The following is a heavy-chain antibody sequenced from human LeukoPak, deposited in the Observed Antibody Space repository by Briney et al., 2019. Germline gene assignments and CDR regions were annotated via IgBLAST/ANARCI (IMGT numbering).Heavy chain of an antibody. CDR1: GFTFRDYT. V-gene: IGHV3-21*01. CDR2: VGFGSSYI. J-gene: IGHJ5*02. Sequence: PGGSLRLSCAASGFTFRDYTMNWVRQSPGKGLQWVSYVGFGSSYISYADSLKGRFTISRDDAKSSVYLEMTSLRAEDTAVYYCARASTEYAVTDGFDTWGPGTLVTVSS. D-gene: IGHD4-17*01. CDR3: ARASTEYAVTDGFDT.